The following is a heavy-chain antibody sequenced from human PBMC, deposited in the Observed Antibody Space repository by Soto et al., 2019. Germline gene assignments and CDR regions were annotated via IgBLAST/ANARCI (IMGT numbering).Heavy chain of an antibody. CDR2: IWYDGSNK. D-gene: IGHD4-4*01. CDR3: ARSPYSNYALWYYYYGMDV. V-gene: IGHV3-33*01. J-gene: IGHJ6*02. CDR1: GFTFSSYG. Sequence: GSLRLSCAASGFTFSSYGMHWVRQAPGKGLEWVAVIWYDGSNKYYADSVKGRFTISRDNSKNTLYLQMNSLRAEDTAVYYCARSPYSNYALWYYYYGMDVWGQGTTVTVSS.